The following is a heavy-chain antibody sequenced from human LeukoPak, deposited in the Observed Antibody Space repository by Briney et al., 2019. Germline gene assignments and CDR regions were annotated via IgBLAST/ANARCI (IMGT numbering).Heavy chain of an antibody. J-gene: IGHJ5*02. CDR3: AREIQDGDNWFEP. CDR1: GYTFTGYY. Sequence: ASVKVSCKASGYTFTGYYMHWVRQAPGQRLEWMGWINPNSGGTNFAQKFQGRVTMTRDTSINTAYLELSRLRSDDTAVYYCAREIQDGDNWFEPWGQGTLVTVSS. CDR2: INPNSGGT. V-gene: IGHV1-2*02. D-gene: IGHD4-17*01.